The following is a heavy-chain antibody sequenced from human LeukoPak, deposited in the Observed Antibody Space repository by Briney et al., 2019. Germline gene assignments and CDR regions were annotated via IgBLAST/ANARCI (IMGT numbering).Heavy chain of an antibody. V-gene: IGHV3-64D*06. Sequence: GGSLRLSCSASGFTFSTYAMHWVRQAPGKGLEYVSAISSNGGSTYYADSVKGRFTISRDNSKNTLYLQMSSLRAEDTAMYYCVNGDQSSWYRTLLYWGQGTLVTVSS. CDR3: VNGDQSSWYRTLLY. CDR1: GFTFSTYA. J-gene: IGHJ4*02. D-gene: IGHD6-13*01. CDR2: ISSNGGST.